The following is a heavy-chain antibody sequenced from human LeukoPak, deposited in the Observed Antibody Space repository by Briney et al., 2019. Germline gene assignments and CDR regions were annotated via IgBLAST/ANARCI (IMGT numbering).Heavy chain of an antibody. D-gene: IGHD2-2*01. CDR1: GYTFTSYG. J-gene: IGHJ6*02. V-gene: IGHV1-18*01. Sequence: ASVKVSCKASGYTFTSYGISWVRQAPGQGLEWMGWISAYNGNTNYAQKLQGRVTMTTDTSTSTAYMELRSLRSDDTAVYYCARDGIVVVPENHPGPHYYYYYGMDVWGQGTTVTVSS. CDR2: ISAYNGNT. CDR3: ARDGIVVVPENHPGPHYYYYYGMDV.